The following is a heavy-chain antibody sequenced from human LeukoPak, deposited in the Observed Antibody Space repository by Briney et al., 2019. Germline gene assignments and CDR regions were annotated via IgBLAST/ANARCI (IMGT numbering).Heavy chain of an antibody. Sequence: ASVKVSCKASGYTFTGYYMHWVRQAPGQGLEWMGIINPSGGSTSYAQKFQGRVTMTRDTSTSTVYMELSSLRSEDTAVYYCARDRAAAGYWDYWGQGTLVTVSS. V-gene: IGHV1-46*01. D-gene: IGHD6-13*01. CDR1: GYTFTGYY. CDR3: ARDRAAAGYWDY. CDR2: INPSGGST. J-gene: IGHJ4*02.